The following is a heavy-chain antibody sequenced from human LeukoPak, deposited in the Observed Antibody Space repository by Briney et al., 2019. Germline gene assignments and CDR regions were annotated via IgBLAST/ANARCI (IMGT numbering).Heavy chain of an antibody. J-gene: IGHJ4*02. V-gene: IGHV3-23*01. CDR3: AKEMYYYESSGYCDY. D-gene: IGHD3-22*01. CDR2: ISGSGGST. CDR1: GFTFSSYA. Sequence: SGGSLRLSCAASGFTFSSYAMSWVRQAPGEGLERVSVISGSGGSTYYADSVKGRFTISRDNSKNTLYLQMNSLRAEDTAVYYCAKEMYYYESSGYCDYWGQGTLVTVSS.